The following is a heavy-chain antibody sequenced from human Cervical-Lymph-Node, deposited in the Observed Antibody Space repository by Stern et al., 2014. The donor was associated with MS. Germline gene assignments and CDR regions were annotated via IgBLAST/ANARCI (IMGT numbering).Heavy chain of an antibody. CDR3: AIFNGYSSSWYGSPPEKNWFDP. Sequence: QLQLQESGPGLVKPSQTLSLTCTVSGGSISSGGYYWSWIRQHPGKGLEWIGYIYYSGSTYYNPSLKSRVTISVDTSKNQFSLKLSSVTAADTAVYYCAIFNGYSSSWYGSPPEKNWFDPWGQGTLVTVSS. CDR2: IYYSGST. V-gene: IGHV4-31*03. J-gene: IGHJ5*02. CDR1: GGSISSGGYY. D-gene: IGHD6-13*01.